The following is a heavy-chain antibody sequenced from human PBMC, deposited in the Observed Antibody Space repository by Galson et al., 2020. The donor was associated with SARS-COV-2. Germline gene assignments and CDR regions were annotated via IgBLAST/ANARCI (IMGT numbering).Heavy chain of an antibody. V-gene: IGHV3-48*01. Sequence: GGSLRLSCAASGFTFSSYSMNWVRQAPGKGLEWVSYISSSSSTIYYADSVKGRFTISRDNAKNSLYLQMNSLRAEDTAVYYCAREGIVVTLHFDYWCQGTLVTVSS. CDR3: AREGIVVTLHFDY. CDR1: GFTFSSYS. CDR2: ISSSSSTI. D-gene: IGHD3-22*01. J-gene: IGHJ4*02.